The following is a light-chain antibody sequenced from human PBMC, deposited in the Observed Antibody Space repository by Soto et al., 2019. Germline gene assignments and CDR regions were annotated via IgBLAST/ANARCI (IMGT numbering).Light chain of an antibody. Sequence: QSALTQPASVSGSPGQSITISCTGTSSDVGGYNYVSWYQQRPGKAPKFMIYDVSNRPSGVSTRFSGSKSGNTASLTISRLQAEDEADYYCNSYTTGNTRQIVFGTGTKVTVL. V-gene: IGLV2-14*01. CDR2: DVS. J-gene: IGLJ1*01. CDR3: NSYTTGNTRQIV. CDR1: SSDVGGYNY.